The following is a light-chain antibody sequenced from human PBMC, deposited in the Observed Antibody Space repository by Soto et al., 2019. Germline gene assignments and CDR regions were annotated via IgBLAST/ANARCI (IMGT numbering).Light chain of an antibody. CDR3: KQYGSSSWT. J-gene: IGKJ1*01. CDR1: QSVSSSY. Sequence: EIVLTQSPGTLSLSPGERATLSCRASQSVSSSYLAWYQHKPGQAPRLLIYGASSRATGIPDRFSGSGSGTDFTLTISRLEPEDFAVYYCKQYGSSSWTFGQGTKVDI. V-gene: IGKV3-20*01. CDR2: GAS.